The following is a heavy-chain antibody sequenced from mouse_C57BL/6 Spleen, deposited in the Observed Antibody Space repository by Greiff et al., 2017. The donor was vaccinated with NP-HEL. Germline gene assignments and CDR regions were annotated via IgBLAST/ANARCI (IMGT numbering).Heavy chain of an antibody. J-gene: IGHJ1*03. CDR1: GYAFTNYL. D-gene: IGHD1-1*01. CDR2: INPGSGGT. V-gene: IGHV1-54*01. CDR3: ARARDYSSSYEGYFDV. Sequence: QVQLQQSGAELVRPGTSVKVSCTASGYAFTNYLIEWVKQRPGQGLEWIGVINPGSGGTNYNEKFKGKATLTADKSSSTAYMQLSSLTSEDSAVYFCARARDYSSSYEGYFDVWGTGTTVTVSS.